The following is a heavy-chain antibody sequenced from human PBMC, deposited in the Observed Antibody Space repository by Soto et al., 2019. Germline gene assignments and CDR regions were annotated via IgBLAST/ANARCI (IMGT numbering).Heavy chain of an antibody. CDR2: IWYDGSNK. CDR3: ARPASSSWYDITWFDP. D-gene: IGHD6-13*01. CDR1: GLTFSSYG. V-gene: IGHV3-33*01. J-gene: IGHJ5*02. Sequence: GSLRLSCAASGLTFSSYGMHWVRQAPGKGLEWVAVIWYDGSNKYYADSVKGRFTISRDNSKNTLYLQMNSLRAEDTAVYYCARPASSSWYDITWFDPWGQGPLVTVSS.